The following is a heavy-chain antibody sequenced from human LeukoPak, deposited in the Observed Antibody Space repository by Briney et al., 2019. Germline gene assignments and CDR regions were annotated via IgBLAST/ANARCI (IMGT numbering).Heavy chain of an antibody. CDR2: ISPTGSTT. J-gene: IGHJ4*02. D-gene: IGHD6-6*01. CDR3: ARGPNSNWSGLDF. CDR1: GFSFSGHW. V-gene: IGHV3-74*01. Sequence: GGSLRLSCTATGFSFSGHWMHWARQLPGKGLVWVSRISPTGSTTSYADSVKGRFTVSRDNAKNTLYLQVNNLRAEDTAVYYCARGPNSNWSGLDFWGQETLLTVSS.